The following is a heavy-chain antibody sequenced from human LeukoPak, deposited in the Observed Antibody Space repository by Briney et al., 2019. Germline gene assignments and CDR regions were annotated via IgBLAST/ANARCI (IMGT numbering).Heavy chain of an antibody. V-gene: IGHV4-34*01. Sequence: SETLSLTCAVYGGSFSGYYWSWIRQPPGKGLEWIGEINHSGSTNYNPSLKSRVTISADTSKNQFSLKLSSVTAADTAVYYCAKDAGYCSSTSCPLDVWGKGTTVTVSS. CDR1: GGSFSGYY. D-gene: IGHD2-2*01. CDR2: INHSGST. CDR3: AKDAGYCSSTSCPLDV. J-gene: IGHJ6*04.